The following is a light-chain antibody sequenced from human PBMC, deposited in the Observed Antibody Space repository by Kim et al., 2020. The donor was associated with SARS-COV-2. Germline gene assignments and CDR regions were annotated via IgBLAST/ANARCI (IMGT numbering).Light chain of an antibody. CDR1: SSNIGKNT. CDR3: AAWDDGLNVWM. V-gene: IGLV1-44*01. J-gene: IGLJ3*02. CDR2: TNN. Sequence: ELTQPSSASGTPGQRVTISCSGSSSNIGKNTVYWYQQLPGMAPKLLTSTNNYRPSGFPDRFSGSKSGTSASLAISGLQSEDEAEYYCAAWDDGLNVWMFGGGTQLTVL.